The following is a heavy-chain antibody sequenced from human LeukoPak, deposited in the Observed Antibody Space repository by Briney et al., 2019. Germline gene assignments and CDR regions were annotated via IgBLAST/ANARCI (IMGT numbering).Heavy chain of an antibody. CDR1: GGTFSSYA. V-gene: IGHV1-69*05. CDR3: ARDIAGSSSHGTGY. Sequence: SVKVSCKASGGTFSSYAISWVRQAPGQGLEWMGGIIPIFGTANYAQKLQGRVTMTTDTSTSTAYMELRSLRSDDTAVYYCARDIAGSSSHGTGYWGQGTLVTVSS. CDR2: IIPIFGTA. J-gene: IGHJ4*02. D-gene: IGHD6-6*01.